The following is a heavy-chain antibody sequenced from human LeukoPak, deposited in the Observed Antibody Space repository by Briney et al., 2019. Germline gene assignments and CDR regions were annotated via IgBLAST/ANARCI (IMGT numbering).Heavy chain of an antibody. D-gene: IGHD5-18*01. CDR1: GGSISSYY. V-gene: IGHV4-59*01. CDR2: IYYSGST. Sequence: SETLSLTCTVSGGSISSYYWSWIRQAPGKGLEWIGYIYYSGSTKYNPSLKSRITTSVDTSKNQFSLKLTSVTAADTAVYYCARARDTAMGPFDYWGQGTLVTVSS. CDR3: ARARDTAMGPFDY. J-gene: IGHJ4*02.